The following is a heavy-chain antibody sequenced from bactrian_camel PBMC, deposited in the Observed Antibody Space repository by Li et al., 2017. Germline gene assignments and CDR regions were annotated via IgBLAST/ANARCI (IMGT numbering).Heavy chain of an antibody. Sequence: HVQLVESGGGLVQPGGSLRLSCATSGLTFSSNGMTWVRQAPGKGLEWVSSISKDGSMTYYADSVRGRFSIYKEDGGKTLLLQMNNLQPEDTARYYCATDFNDGRLDYDGACVNVGVLGQGTHVTVS. D-gene: IGHD4*01. V-gene: IGHV3-2*01. J-gene: IGHJ4*01. CDR2: ISKDGSMT. CDR1: GLTFSSNG.